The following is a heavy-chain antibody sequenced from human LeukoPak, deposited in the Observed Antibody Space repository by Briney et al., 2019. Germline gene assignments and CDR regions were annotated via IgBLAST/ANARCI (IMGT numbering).Heavy chain of an antibody. CDR2: ISYDGSNK. V-gene: IGHV3-30*03. CDR3: ARSRFGYQLLSTLFDP. CDR1: GFTFSSYG. D-gene: IGHD2-2*01. J-gene: IGHJ5*02. Sequence: GGSLRLSCAASGFTFSSYGMHWVRQAPGKGLEWVAVISYDGSNKYYADSVKGRFTISRDNSKNTLYLQMNSLRAEDTAVYYCARSRFGYQLLSTLFDPWGQGTLVTVSS.